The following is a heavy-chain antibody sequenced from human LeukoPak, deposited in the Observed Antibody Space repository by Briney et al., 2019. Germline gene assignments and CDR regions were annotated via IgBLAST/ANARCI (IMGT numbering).Heavy chain of an antibody. CDR3: ARVNDDSSGYYFDY. Sequence: GGSLRLSCAASGFTFSSYSMNWVRQAPGKGLEWVSSISSSSSYIYYADSVKGRFTISRDNAKNSLYLQMNSLRAEDTAVYYCARVNDDSSGYYFDYWGQGTLVTVSS. J-gene: IGHJ4*02. V-gene: IGHV3-21*01. CDR2: ISSSSSYI. CDR1: GFTFSSYS. D-gene: IGHD3-22*01.